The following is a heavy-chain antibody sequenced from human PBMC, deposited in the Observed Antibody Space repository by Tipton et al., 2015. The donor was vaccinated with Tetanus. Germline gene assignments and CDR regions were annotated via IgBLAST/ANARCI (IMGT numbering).Heavy chain of an antibody. Sequence: TLSLTCSVSGGSLRSGDHYWSWIRQPPGKGLEWLAYISSSGSTNSNYSLKSRITMSRDTSKNQFSLRVTPVTAADTAVYFCARQVRYTHVSRYFDRWGQGTLVTVAS. CDR2: ISSSGST. CDR1: GGSLRSGDHY. J-gene: IGHJ4*02. V-gene: IGHV4-61*08. CDR3: ARQVRYTHVSRYFDR. D-gene: IGHD3-9*01.